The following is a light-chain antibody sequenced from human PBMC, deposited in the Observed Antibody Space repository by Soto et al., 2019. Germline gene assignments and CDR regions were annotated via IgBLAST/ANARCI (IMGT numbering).Light chain of an antibody. V-gene: IGLV2-11*01. CDR1: STDVGGYNS. CDR3: CSYAGSYTLV. CDR2: DVT. Sequence: QSALTQPRSVSGSPGHSVTISCTGTSTDVGGYNSVSWYQQHPGNAPKLMIFDVTKRPSGVPDRFSGSKSGNAASLTISGLQAEDEADYFCCSYAGSYTLVFGGGTKVTVL. J-gene: IGLJ2*01.